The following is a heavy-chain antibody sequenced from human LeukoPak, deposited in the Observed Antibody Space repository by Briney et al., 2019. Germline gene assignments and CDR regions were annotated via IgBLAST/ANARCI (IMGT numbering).Heavy chain of an antibody. Sequence: GGSLRLSCAASGFTFSSYGMSWVRQAPGKGLEWVSGISGSGGSANYADSVKGRFTISRDNSKNTLYLQMNSLRAEDTAVYYCAKYSGYGWPCDYWGQGTLVTVSS. D-gene: IGHD5-12*01. CDR3: AKYSGYGWPCDY. J-gene: IGHJ4*02. CDR2: ISGSGGSA. V-gene: IGHV3-23*01. CDR1: GFTFSSYG.